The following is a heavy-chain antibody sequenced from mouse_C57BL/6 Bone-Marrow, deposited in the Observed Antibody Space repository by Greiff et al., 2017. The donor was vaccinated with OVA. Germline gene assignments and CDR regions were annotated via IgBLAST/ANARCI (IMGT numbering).Heavy chain of an antibody. D-gene: IGHD4-1*01. CDR1: GYTFTSYW. CDR2: IDPSASYT. Sequence: VQLQQSGAELVKPGASVKLSCKASGYTFTSYWMQWVKQRPGQGLEWIGEIDPSASYTNYNQKFKGKATLTVDTSSSTAYMQLSSLTSEDSAVYYCARTGLNWADYWGQGTTLTVSS. CDR3: ARTGLNWADY. V-gene: IGHV1-50*01. J-gene: IGHJ2*01.